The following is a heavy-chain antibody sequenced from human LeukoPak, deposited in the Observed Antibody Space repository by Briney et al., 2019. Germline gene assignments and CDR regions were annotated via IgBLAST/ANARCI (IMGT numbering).Heavy chain of an antibody. J-gene: IGHJ4*02. D-gene: IGHD3-10*01. Sequence: GSLRLSCAASGFTFSSYAMSWVRQAPGKGLEWIGEINHSGSTNYNPSLKSRVTISVDTSKNQFSLKLSSVTAADTAVYYCARGYYGPPYYWGQGTLVTVSS. V-gene: IGHV4-34*01. CDR2: INHSGST. CDR1: GFTFSSYA. CDR3: ARGYYGPPYY.